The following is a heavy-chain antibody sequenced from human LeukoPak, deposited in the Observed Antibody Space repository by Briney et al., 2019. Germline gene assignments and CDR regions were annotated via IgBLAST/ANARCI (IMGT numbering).Heavy chain of an antibody. V-gene: IGHV3-7*01. D-gene: IGHD2-15*01. CDR3: ARDHVVDGLVFDY. CDR2: INQDGSGK. Sequence: GGSLRLSCAASGFTISNSWMNWVRQAPGKGLELVANINQDGSGKYCVDSVKGRFTISRDSAKNSLFLQMNSLRAEDTATYYCARDHVVDGLVFDYWGQGTLVTVSS. CDR1: GFTISNSW. J-gene: IGHJ4*02.